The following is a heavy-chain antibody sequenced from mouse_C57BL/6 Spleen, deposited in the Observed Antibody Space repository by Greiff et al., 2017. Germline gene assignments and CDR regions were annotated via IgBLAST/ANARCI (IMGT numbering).Heavy chain of an antibody. CDR3: TRGGDVWYFDV. J-gene: IGHJ1*03. Sequence: EVMLVESGEGLVKPGGSLKLSCAASGFTFSSYAMSWVRQTPEMRLEWVAYISSGGAYIYYADTVKGRFTSSRDNARKHLYLQISSLKSEDTAMYYCTRGGDVWYFDVWGTGTTVTVSS. V-gene: IGHV5-9-1*02. CDR2: ISSGGAYI. CDR1: GFTFSSYA. D-gene: IGHD3-3*01.